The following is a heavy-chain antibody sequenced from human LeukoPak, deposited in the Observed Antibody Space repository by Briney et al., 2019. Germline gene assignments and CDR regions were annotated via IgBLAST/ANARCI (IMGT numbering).Heavy chain of an antibody. D-gene: IGHD1-26*01. CDR1: GFTFDDYG. Sequence: GGSLRLSCAASGFTFDDYGMSWVRQAPGKGLEWVSGINWNGGSTGYADSVKGRFTISRDNAKNSLYLQMNSLRAEDTASYRCARGFLELPLDYWGQGTLVTVSS. CDR3: ARGFLELPLDY. J-gene: IGHJ4*02. CDR2: INWNGGST. V-gene: IGHV3-20*01.